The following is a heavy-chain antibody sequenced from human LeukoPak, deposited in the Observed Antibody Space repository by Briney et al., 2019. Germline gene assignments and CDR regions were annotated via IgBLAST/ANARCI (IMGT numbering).Heavy chain of an antibody. Sequence: GGSLRLSCAASGFTFSSHGMSWVRQAPGKGLEWVSTISGSGDNTYYADSVKGRFTISRDNSKNTLYLQMNSLRAEDTAVYYCASTVIRSYYMDVWGKGTTVTVSS. CDR3: ASTVIRSYYMDV. D-gene: IGHD3-3*02. CDR2: ISGSGDNT. CDR1: GFTFSSHG. V-gene: IGHV3-23*01. J-gene: IGHJ6*03.